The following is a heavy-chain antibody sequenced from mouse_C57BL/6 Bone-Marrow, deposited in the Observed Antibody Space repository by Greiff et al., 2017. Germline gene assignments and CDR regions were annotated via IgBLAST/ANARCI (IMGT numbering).Heavy chain of an antibody. CDR2: IDPSDSYT. V-gene: IGHV1-69*01. D-gene: IGHD2-4*01. J-gene: IGHJ4*01. Sequence: QVQLQQPGAELVMPGASVKLSCKASGYTFTSYWMHWVKQRPGHGLEWIGEIDPSDSYTNYNQKFKGKSTLTVDKSSSTAYMQLSSLISEDSAVYYCARGGITMDYWGQGTSVTVSS. CDR1: GYTFTSYW. CDR3: ARGGITMDY.